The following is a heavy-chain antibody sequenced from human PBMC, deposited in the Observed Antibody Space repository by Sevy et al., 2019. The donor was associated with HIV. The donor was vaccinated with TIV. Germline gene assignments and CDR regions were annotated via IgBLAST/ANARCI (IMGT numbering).Heavy chain of an antibody. Sequence: GGSLRLSCAASGFTLSKYSMSWVRQPPGKGLGWVSTLSFGCGEINYADSVKGRFTISRDNSKSSVYLQMNNLRPEDMAVYYCAREGCTKPHDYWGQGTLVTVSS. J-gene: IGHJ4*02. CDR3: AREGCTKPHDY. CDR1: GFTLSKYS. V-gene: IGHV3-23*01. D-gene: IGHD2-8*01. CDR2: LSFGCGEI.